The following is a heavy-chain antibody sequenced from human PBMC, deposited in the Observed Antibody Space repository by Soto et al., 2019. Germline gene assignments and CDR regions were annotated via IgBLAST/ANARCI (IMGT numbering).Heavy chain of an antibody. V-gene: IGHV3-48*02. D-gene: IGHD2-2*01. CDR2: ISSSSSTI. CDR3: ARDAKGYCSSTSCLYSYFDY. Sequence: GGSLRLSCAASGFTFSSYSMNWVRQAPGKGLEWVSYISSSSSTIYYADSVKGRFTISGDNAKNSLYLQMNSLRDEDTAVYYCARDAKGYCSSTSCLYSYFDYWGQGTLVTVSS. CDR1: GFTFSSYS. J-gene: IGHJ4*02.